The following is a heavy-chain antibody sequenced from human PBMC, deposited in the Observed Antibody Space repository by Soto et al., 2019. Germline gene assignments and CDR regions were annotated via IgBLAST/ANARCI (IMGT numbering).Heavy chain of an antibody. Sequence: GASVKVSCKASGGTFSSYAISWVRQAPGQGLEWKGGIIPIFGTANYAQKFQGRVTITADESTSTAYMELSSLRSEDTAVYYCARDLTTVTTEYEGSDYWGQGTLVTVSS. V-gene: IGHV1-69*13. CDR2: IIPIFGTA. D-gene: IGHD4-17*01. CDR3: ARDLTTVTTEYEGSDY. CDR1: GGTFSSYA. J-gene: IGHJ4*02.